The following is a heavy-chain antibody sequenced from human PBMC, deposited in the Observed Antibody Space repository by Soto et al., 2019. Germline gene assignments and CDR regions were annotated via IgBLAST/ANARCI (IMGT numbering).Heavy chain of an antibody. CDR3: AKPHHRNLYSSSSVWFDP. D-gene: IGHD6-6*01. Sequence: GSLRLSCAASGFTFSSYAMSWVRQAPGKGLEWVSAISGSGGSTYYADSVKGRFTISRDNSKNTLYLQMNSLRAEDTAVYYCAKPHHRNLYSSSSVWFDPWGQGTLVTVSS. V-gene: IGHV3-23*01. CDR2: ISGSGGST. J-gene: IGHJ5*02. CDR1: GFTFSSYA.